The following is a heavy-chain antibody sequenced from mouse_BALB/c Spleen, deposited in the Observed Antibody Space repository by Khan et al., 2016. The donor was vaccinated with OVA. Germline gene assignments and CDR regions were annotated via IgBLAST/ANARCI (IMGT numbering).Heavy chain of an antibody. J-gene: IGHJ4*01. CDR2: IWGDGST. Sequence: QVQLKQSGPGLVAPSQSLSLTCTVSGFSLTGYGVNWVRQPPGKGLEWLGMIWGDGSTDYNSALKTRQNNSKDNYKSQGLLKMNSLQNEDTARYYCARGTDDYVRYAVDYWGQGTSVTVSS. CDR3: ARGTDDYVRYAVDY. V-gene: IGHV2-6-7*01. CDR1: GFSLTGYG. D-gene: IGHD2-4*01.